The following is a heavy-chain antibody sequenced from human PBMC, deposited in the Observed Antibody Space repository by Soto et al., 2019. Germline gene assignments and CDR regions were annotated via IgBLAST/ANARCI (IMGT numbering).Heavy chain of an antibody. J-gene: IGHJ5*02. CDR1: GYSFTSYW. CDR2: IYPGDSDT. V-gene: IGHV5-51*01. CDR3: ARHRIVAGYCSGGSCSDWFDP. D-gene: IGHD2-15*01. Sequence: PGESLKISCKGSGYSFTSYWIGWVRQMPGKGLERMGIIYPGDSDTRYSPSFQGQVTISADKSISTAYLQWSSLKASDTAMYYCARHRIVAGYCSGGSCSDWFDPWGQGTLVTVSS.